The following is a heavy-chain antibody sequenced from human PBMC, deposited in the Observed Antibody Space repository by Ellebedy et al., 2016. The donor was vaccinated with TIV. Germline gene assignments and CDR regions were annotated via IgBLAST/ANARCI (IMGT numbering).Heavy chain of an antibody. J-gene: IGHJ6*02. CDR3: ARGDIGWNADV. CDR2: INPGNGNT. V-gene: IGHV1-3*01. Sequence: ASVKVSCXASGYIFTSYAMHWVRQAPGQRLEWMGWINPGNGNTKYSQKFQGRVTITRDKSASTAYMEMSSLRSEDTAVYYCARGDIGWNADVWGQGTTVTVSS. D-gene: IGHD1-1*01. CDR1: GYIFTSYA.